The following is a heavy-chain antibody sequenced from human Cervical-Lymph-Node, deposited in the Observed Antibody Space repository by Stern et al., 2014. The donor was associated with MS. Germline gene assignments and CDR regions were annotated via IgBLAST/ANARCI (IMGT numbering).Heavy chain of an antibody. CDR1: GGTFSSYA. D-gene: IGHD6-13*01. CDR2: ISPSFGTA. V-gene: IGHV1-69*01. J-gene: IGHJ4*02. CDR3: ARGPPYSSSWYFDY. Sequence: QVQLVQSGAEVKKPGSSVKVSCKASGGTFSSYAISWVRQAPGQGLEWMRGISPSFGTANYAQKFQGRVTITADESTSTAYMELSSLRSEDTAVYYCARGPPYSSSWYFDYWGQGTLVTVSS.